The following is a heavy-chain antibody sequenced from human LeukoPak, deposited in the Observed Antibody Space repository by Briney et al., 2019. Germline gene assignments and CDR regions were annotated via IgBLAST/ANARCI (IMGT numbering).Heavy chain of an antibody. CDR1: GGTFSSYA. Sequence: SVKVSCKASGGTFSSYAISWVRQAPGQGLEWMGGIIPIFGTANYAQKFQGRVTITTDESTSTAYMELSSLRSEDTAVYYCARGQYHSYYMDVWGKGTTVTVSS. D-gene: IGHD2-2*01. CDR3: ARGQYHSYYMDV. J-gene: IGHJ6*03. V-gene: IGHV1-69*05. CDR2: IIPIFGTA.